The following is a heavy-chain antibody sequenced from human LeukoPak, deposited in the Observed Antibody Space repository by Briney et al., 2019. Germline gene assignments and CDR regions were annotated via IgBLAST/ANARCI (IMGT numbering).Heavy chain of an antibody. Sequence: PSETLSLTCTVSGGSISSSSYYWGWIRQPPGKGLEWIGSIYYSGSTYYNPSLKSRVTISVDTSKNQFSLKLSSVTAADTAVYYCARHGPPVWFDPWGQGTLVTVSS. CDR2: IYYSGST. CDR3: ARHGPPVWFDP. J-gene: IGHJ5*02. CDR1: GGSISSSSYY. V-gene: IGHV4-39*01.